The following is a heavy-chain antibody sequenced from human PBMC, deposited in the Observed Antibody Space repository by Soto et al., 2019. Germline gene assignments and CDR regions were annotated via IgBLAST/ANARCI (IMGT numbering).Heavy chain of an antibody. CDR1: GFTFSSYA. Sequence: EVQLLESGGGLVQPGGSLRLSCAASGFTFSSYAMSWVRQAPGKGLEWVSAISGSGGSTYYADSVKGRFTIFRDNSKNTLYLQMNSLRAEDTAVYYCAKTLITMVRGVMALDYWGQGTLVTVSS. CDR2: ISGSGGST. V-gene: IGHV3-23*01. J-gene: IGHJ4*02. CDR3: AKTLITMVRGVMALDY. D-gene: IGHD3-10*01.